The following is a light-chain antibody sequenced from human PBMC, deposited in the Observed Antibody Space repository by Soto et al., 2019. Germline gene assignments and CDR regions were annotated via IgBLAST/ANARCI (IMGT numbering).Light chain of an antibody. CDR2: SNN. CDR1: SSNIGSNT. J-gene: IGLJ2*01. CDR3: AAWDDSVHGRVV. Sequence: QSVLTQPPSASGTPGQRVTISCSGSSSNIGSNTVNWYQQLPGTAPKLLIYSNNQRPSGVPDRFSGSKSGTSASLAISGLQAEDEADYYCAAWDDSVHGRVVFGGGTKLTVL. V-gene: IGLV1-44*01.